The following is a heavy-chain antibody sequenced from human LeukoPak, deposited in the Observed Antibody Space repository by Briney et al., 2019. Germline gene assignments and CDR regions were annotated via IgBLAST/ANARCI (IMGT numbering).Heavy chain of an antibody. CDR1: GYTFTSYG. CDR2: IIPIFGTA. D-gene: IGHD5-18*01. J-gene: IGHJ4*02. V-gene: IGHV1-69*13. Sequence: SVKVSCKASGYTFTSYGISWVRQAPGQRLEWMGGIIPIFGTANNAQKLQGRVTITADESTSTAYMELSSLRSEDTAVYYCARDSGYSDGYGEFDYWGQGTLVTVSS. CDR3: ARDSGYSDGYGEFDY.